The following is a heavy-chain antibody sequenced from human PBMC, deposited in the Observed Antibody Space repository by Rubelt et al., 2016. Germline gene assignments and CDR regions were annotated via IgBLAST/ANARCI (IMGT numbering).Heavy chain of an antibody. CDR3: ASEGARGPCSGGSCYSAP. CDR1: GYTFTSYG. J-gene: IGHJ4*02. CDR2: ISAYNGNT. V-gene: IGHV1-18*01. D-gene: IGHD2-15*01. Sequence: ELKEPGASVKVSCKASGYTFTSYGISWVRQAPGQGLEWMGWISAYNGNTNYAQKLQGRVTMTTDTSTSTAYMERRSLRSDDKAVYYCASEGARGPCSGGSCYSAPWGQGTLVTVSS.